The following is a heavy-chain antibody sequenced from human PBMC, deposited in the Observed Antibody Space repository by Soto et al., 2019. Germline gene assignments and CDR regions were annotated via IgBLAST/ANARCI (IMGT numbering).Heavy chain of an antibody. Sequence: PSETLSLTCGVSGYSISRGYYWGWIRQPPGKGLEWIGSIYHSGRTYYNPSLKSRVSISVDVSKNQFSLKLNSVTATDTAVYYCARIESIGGFGEFLSWFDPWGQGSVVTVSS. CDR3: ARIESIGGFGEFLSWFDP. CDR2: IYHSGRT. J-gene: IGHJ5*02. V-gene: IGHV4-38-2*01. D-gene: IGHD3-10*01. CDR1: GYSISRGYY.